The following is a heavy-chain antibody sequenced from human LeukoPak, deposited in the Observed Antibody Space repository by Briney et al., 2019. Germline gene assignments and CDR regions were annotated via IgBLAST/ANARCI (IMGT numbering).Heavy chain of an antibody. J-gene: IGHJ5*02. CDR2: INHSGST. Sequence: SETLSLTCTVSGGSISSSSYYWGWIRQPPGKGLEWIGEINHSGSTNYNPSLKSRVTISVDTSKNQFSLKLSSVTAADTAVYYCARGGNRIQLWLRTFDPWGQGTLVTVSS. CDR3: ARGGNRIQLWLRTFDP. CDR1: GGSISSSSYY. V-gene: IGHV4-39*07. D-gene: IGHD5-18*01.